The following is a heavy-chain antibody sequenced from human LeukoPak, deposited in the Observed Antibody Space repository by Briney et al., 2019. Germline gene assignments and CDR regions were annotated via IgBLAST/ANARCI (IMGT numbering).Heavy chain of an antibody. CDR3: ARGGSSWSSDTFDI. D-gene: IGHD6-13*01. J-gene: IGHJ3*02. CDR2: INLSDGRT. Sequence: AASVKVSCKASGYTFTTYYMHWVRQAPGQGREWLGIINLSDGRTSYAQKFQGRVTMTRYMSTSTVYMELSSLRSDDTAVYYCARGGSSWSSDTFDIWGQGTMVTVSS. V-gene: IGHV1-46*01. CDR1: GYTFTTYY.